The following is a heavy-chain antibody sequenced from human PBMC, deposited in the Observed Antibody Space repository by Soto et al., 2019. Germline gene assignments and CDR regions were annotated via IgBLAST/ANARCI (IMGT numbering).Heavy chain of an antibody. Sequence: QLQLQESGPGLVKPSETLSLTCTVSGGSMSSSSHYWGWIRQPPGKGLEWIGNISYSGSTYYNPSLRSRVTISVHTSNNQFSLKLSSATAADTAVYYCARGYCSGGSCRDIDYWGQGTLVTVSS. D-gene: IGHD2-15*01. CDR2: ISYSGST. V-gene: IGHV4-39*01. CDR3: ARGYCSGGSCRDIDY. CDR1: GGSMSSSSHY. J-gene: IGHJ4*02.